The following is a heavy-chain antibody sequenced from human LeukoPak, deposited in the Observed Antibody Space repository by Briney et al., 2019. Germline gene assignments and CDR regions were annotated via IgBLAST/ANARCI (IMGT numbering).Heavy chain of an antibody. CDR2: IFHSGTT. V-gene: IGHV4-38-2*02. CDR1: GYSISSGYY. J-gene: IGHJ4*02. D-gene: IGHD6-19*01. Sequence: SETLSLTCTVSGYSISSGYYWGWIRQPPGKGLEWIGGIFHSGTTYYNPSLKSRVIISVDTSKNQFSLKLSSVTAADTAVYYGARSGTGWFEDYCGQEALVTVSS. CDR3: ARSGTGWFEDY.